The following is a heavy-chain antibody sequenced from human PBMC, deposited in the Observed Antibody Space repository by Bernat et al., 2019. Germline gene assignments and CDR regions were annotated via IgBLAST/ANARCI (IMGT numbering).Heavy chain of an antibody. V-gene: IGHV3-21*01. CDR1: GFTFSSYS. CDR2: MSSSSSYI. D-gene: IGHD6-6*01. Sequence: EVQLVESGGGLVKPGGSLRLSCAASGFTFSSYSMNWVRQAPGKGLEWVSSMSSSSSYIYYADSVKGRFTLSRDNAKNSLYLQMTSLRAEDTAVYYCARDSSSTLYYYGMDVWGQGTTVTVSS. CDR3: ARDSSSTLYYYGMDV. J-gene: IGHJ6*02.